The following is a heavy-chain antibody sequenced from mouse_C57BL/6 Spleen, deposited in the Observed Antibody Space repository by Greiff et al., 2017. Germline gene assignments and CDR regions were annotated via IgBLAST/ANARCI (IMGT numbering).Heavy chain of an antibody. V-gene: IGHV3-6*01. J-gene: IGHJ4*01. CDR2: ISYDGSN. Sequence: EVKLVESGPGLVKPSQSLSLTCSVTGYSITSGYYWNWIRQFPGNKLEWMGYISYDGSNNYNPSLKNPISITRDTSKNQFFLKLNSVTTEDTATYYCARSPQGYAMDYWGQGTSVTVSS. CDR1: GYSITSGYY. CDR3: ARSPQGYAMDY.